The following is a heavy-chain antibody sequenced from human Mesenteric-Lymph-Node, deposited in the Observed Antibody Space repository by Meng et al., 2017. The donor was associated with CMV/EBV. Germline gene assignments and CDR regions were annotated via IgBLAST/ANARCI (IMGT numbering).Heavy chain of an antibody. D-gene: IGHD1-20*01. CDR3: ARGLTGSRRRYYGMDV. CDR1: GFIFRHQT. CDR2: MKEDGTEI. V-gene: IGHV3-7*01. Sequence: GGSLRLSCAASGFIFRHQTMSWVRQAPGKGLEWVAKMKEDGTEIYYIDSVKGRFTISGDNAKNSLYLQMNSLRAEDTAVYYCARGLTGSRRRYYGMDVWGQGTTVTVSS. J-gene: IGHJ6*02.